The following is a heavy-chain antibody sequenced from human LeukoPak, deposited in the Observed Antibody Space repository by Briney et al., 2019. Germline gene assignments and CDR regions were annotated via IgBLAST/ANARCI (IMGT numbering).Heavy chain of an antibody. Sequence: SETLSLTCAVYGGSFSGYYWSWIRQPPGKGLEWIGEINHSGSTNYNPSLKSRVTISVDTSKNQFSLKLRSVTAADTAVYYCARPSIVGATYAFDIWGQGTMVTVSS. CDR3: ARPSIVGATYAFDI. CDR1: GGSFSGYY. D-gene: IGHD1-26*01. J-gene: IGHJ3*02. CDR2: INHSGST. V-gene: IGHV4-34*01.